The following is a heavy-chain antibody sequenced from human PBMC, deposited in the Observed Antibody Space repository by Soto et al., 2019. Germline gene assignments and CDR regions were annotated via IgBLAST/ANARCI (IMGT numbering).Heavy chain of an antibody. CDR3: AKVSSSWYAGFFDL. CDR2: ISGSGGST. Sequence: GGSLRLSCAASGFTFSGYAMSWARQAPGKGLEWVSAISGSGGSTYYADSVKGRFTISRDNSKNTLYLQIHTLRAEDTAVYYCAKVSSSWYAGFFDLWGQGTLVTVSS. J-gene: IGHJ4*02. D-gene: IGHD6-13*01. CDR1: GFTFSGYA. V-gene: IGHV3-23*01.